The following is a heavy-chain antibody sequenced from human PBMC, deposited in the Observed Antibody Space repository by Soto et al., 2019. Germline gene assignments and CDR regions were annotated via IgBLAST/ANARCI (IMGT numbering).Heavy chain of an antibody. CDR1: GFAFSNA. CDR3: AKRGDDFWSGYYYYFDY. V-gene: IGHV3-23*01. J-gene: IGHJ4*02. D-gene: IGHD3-3*01. Sequence: HPGGSLRLSCGGSGFAFSNAMGWVRQAPGKGLEWVSAVGGSGASTYYSDSGKGRFTISRDNSKNTLYLQMNSLRVEDPAVYYCAKRGDDFWSGYYYYFDYWGLGTLVTVSS. CDR2: VGGSGAST.